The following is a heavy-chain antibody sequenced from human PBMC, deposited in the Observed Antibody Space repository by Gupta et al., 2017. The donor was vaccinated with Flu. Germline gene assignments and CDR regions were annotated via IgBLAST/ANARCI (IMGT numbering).Heavy chain of an antibody. CDR1: GYTFTDYY. J-gene: IGHJ4*02. V-gene: IGHV1-2*02. CDR2: SNHKSGGT. Sequence: GYTFTDYYIHCVREAPGQGLEWMGTSNHKSGGTKYAQKFHGRFTMTSDTSTSTAYMERRTLSSDETAVYYCSRENTLVSDYWGQGTLVTVSS. CDR3: SRENTLVSDY.